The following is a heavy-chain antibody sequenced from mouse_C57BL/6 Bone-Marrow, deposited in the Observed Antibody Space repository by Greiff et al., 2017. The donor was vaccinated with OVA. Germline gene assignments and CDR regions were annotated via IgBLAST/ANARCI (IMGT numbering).Heavy chain of an antibody. CDR1: GFTFSRYA. CDR3: TRLLDAMDY. Sequence: EVHLVESGAGLVKPGGSLKLSCAASGFTFSRYAMSWVRQTPEKRLEWVAYISSGGDYIYYAVTVKGRFTISRDNARNTLYLQMSSLNSEDTAMYYCTRLLDAMDYWGQGTSVTVSS. J-gene: IGHJ4*01. CDR2: ISSGGDYI. V-gene: IGHV5-9-1*02. D-gene: IGHD2-1*01.